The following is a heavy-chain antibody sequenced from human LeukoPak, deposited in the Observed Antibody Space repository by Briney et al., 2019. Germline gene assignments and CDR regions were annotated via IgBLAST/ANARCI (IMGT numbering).Heavy chain of an antibody. CDR3: AKIAGGWFGELLSHYYFDY. CDR2: ISTDSTYT. V-gene: IGHV3-23*01. D-gene: IGHD3-10*01. J-gene: IGHJ4*02. Sequence: PGGSLRLSCAASGFTFSSYPMSWVRQAPGKGLEWVSIISTDSTYTFYAHSVKGRFTISRDNSKNTLYLQMNSLRAEDTAVYYCAKIAGGWFGELLSHYYFDYWGQGTLVTVSS. CDR1: GFTFSSYP.